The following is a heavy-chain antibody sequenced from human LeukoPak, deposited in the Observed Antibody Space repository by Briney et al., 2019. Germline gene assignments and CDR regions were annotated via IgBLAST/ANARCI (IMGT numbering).Heavy chain of an antibody. J-gene: IGHJ4*02. Sequence: GGSLRLSCAAAGFTFSSNNMNWVRQAPGKGPEWVSFISESGSDVYYRDSVKGRFTISRDNAKNLLYLQMDSLRVEDTAVYFCARDRPLDYWGQGTLVTVSS. CDR2: ISESGSDV. CDR3: ARDRPLDY. V-gene: IGHV3-48*01. CDR1: GFTFSSNN.